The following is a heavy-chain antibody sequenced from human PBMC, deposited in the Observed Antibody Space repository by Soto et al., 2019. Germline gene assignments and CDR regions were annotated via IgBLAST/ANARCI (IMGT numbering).Heavy chain of an antibody. D-gene: IGHD2-2*01. V-gene: IGHV1-2*02. CDR3: ARERYQVXXXXXXV. CDR2: INPETGGS. CDR1: GYTFTGYY. Sequence: QVQLVQSGADVKTPGASVRVSCKASGYTFTGYYVHWVREAPGQGLEWMGWINPETGGSSYAQKCQGRVTLSRDTSINTAYLELSRLRXXXXXXXXXARERYQVXXXXXXVWGQ. J-gene: IGHJ3*01.